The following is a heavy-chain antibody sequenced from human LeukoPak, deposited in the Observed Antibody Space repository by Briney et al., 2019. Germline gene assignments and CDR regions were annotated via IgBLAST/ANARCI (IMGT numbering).Heavy chain of an antibody. Sequence: GGSLRLSCAASGFTFSNAWMSWVRQAPGKGLEWVGRIKSKTDGGTTDYAAPVKGRFTISRDDSKNTLYLQMNSLKTEDTAVYYCTRDEVVPAAMEPYFDYWGQGTLVTVSS. CDR3: TRDEVVPAAMEPYFDY. CDR2: IKSKTDGGTT. D-gene: IGHD2-2*01. V-gene: IGHV3-15*01. CDR1: GFTFSNAW. J-gene: IGHJ4*02.